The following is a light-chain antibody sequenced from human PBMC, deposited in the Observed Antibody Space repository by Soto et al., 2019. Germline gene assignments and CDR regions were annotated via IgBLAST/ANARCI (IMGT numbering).Light chain of an antibody. CDR3: ASYTSSGTDV. CDR2: EIS. J-gene: IGLJ1*01. V-gene: IGLV2-14*01. CDR1: SSDVGYYNY. Sequence: QSVLTQPASVSGSPGQSITISCTGSSSDVGYYNYVSWYQHHPGKAPKLLIFEISRRPSWTSSRFSGSRSGYTASLTISGLQAEGEADYYCASYTSSGTDVFGPGTKVTVL.